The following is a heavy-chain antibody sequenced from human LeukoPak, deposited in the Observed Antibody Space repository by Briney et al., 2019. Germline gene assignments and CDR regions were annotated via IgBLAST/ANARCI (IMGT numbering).Heavy chain of an antibody. J-gene: IGHJ5*02. V-gene: IGHV1-3*01. CDR1: GYTFTSYT. CDR3: ARARGTMVRGVIIPNWFDP. CDR2: INAGNGNT. Sequence: ASVTVSRKASGYTFTSYTMHWVRQAPGQRLEWMGWINAGNGNTKYSQRFQGRVTITRDTSASTAYMELSSLRSEDTAVYYCARARGTMVRGVIIPNWFDPWGQGTLVTVSS. D-gene: IGHD3-10*01.